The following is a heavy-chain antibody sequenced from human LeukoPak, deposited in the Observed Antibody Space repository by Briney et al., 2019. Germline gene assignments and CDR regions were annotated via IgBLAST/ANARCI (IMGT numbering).Heavy chain of an antibody. CDR3: ARDLATIDGIAWYYFEN. CDR1: GYTFTGHY. Sequence: ASVKVSCKASGYTFTGHYIHWVRQAPGQGFEWMGWINPNTGGTDYAQKFQDRIAISTYTSISTTYMELSSLISDDTALYYCARDLATIDGIAWYYFENWGQGTLVTVS. D-gene: IGHD5-12*01. J-gene: IGHJ4*02. CDR2: INPNTGGT. V-gene: IGHV1-2*02.